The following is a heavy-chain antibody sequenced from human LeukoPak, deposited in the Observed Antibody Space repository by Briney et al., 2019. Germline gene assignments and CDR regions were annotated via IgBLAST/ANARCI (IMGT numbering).Heavy chain of an antibody. CDR1: GYSISSGYY. Sequence: SETLSLTCAVSGYSISSGYYWGWIRQPPGKGLEWIGSIYHSGSTYYNPSLKSRVTISVDTSKNQFSLKLSSVTAADTAVYYCARLQQPGYYYYCMDVWGKGTTVTVSS. CDR2: IYHSGST. J-gene: IGHJ6*03. V-gene: IGHV4-38-2*01. CDR3: ARLQQPGYYYYCMDV. D-gene: IGHD6-13*01.